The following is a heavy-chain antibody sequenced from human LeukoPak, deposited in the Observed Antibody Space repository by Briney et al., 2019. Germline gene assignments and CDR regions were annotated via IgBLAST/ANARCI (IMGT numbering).Heavy chain of an antibody. V-gene: IGHV3-64*01. D-gene: IGHD1-26*01. CDR2: INSNGGST. CDR3: ARYTGSYSGFNY. Sequence: GGSLRLSCAASGFTFSTYAMHWVRQAPGKGLECVSAINSNGGSTYYANSVKGRFTISRDNSKNTLYLQMGSRRAEDMAVYYCARYTGSYSGFNYWGQGTLVSVSS. CDR1: GFTFSTYA. J-gene: IGHJ4*02.